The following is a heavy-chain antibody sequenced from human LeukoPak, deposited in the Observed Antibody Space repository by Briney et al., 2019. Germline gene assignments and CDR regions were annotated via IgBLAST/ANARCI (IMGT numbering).Heavy chain of an antibody. J-gene: IGHJ5*02. CDR3: ARGRRPPLLGFGEFNIGNWFGP. CDR1: GASISSGSYY. V-gene: IGHV4-39*01. D-gene: IGHD3-10*01. CDR2: IYYIGST. Sequence: SETRSLTSTVSGASISSGSYYWGWIRQSPGKGLEWIGRIYYIGSTYYNPSLKSRVPVSLDTPNNQFSRKLRSATAADTAVYYCARGRRPPLLGFGEFNIGNWFGPWGQGTLVTVSS.